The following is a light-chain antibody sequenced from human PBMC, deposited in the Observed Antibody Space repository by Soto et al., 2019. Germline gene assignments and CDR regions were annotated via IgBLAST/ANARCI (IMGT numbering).Light chain of an antibody. CDR1: SSDVGGYNY. V-gene: IGLV2-14*01. Sequence: QSALTQPASVSGSPGQSITISCTGTSSDVGGYNYVSWFQQHPGKAPKVMIYDVSNRPSGVSNCFSGSKSGNTASLTISGLQAEDEADYYCSSYTGSSTCVFGGGTKLTVL. CDR2: DVS. CDR3: SSYTGSSTCV. J-gene: IGLJ3*02.